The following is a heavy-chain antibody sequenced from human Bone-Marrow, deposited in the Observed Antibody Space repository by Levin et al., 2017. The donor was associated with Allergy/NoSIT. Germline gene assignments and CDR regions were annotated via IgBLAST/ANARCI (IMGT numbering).Heavy chain of an antibody. CDR1: GFTFSTYS. CDR2: ISNDGDKR. CDR3: ASHSFDY. V-gene: IGHV3-30-3*01. J-gene: IGHJ4*02. Sequence: SCAASGFTFSTYSMHWVRQAPGKGLEWVAVISNDGDKRFYGDSVKGRFTISRDNSKNTLSREMNSLRVEDTAVYYCASHSFDYWGQGVLVTVSS.